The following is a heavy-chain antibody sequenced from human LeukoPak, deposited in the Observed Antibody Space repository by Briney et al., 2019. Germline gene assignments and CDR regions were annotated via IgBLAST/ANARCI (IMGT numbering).Heavy chain of an antibody. V-gene: IGHV4-59*08. Sequence: SETLSLTCTVSGGSISSYYWSWIREPPGMGLEWIGSIYHSGSTYYNPSLKSRVTISVDTSKNQFSLKLSSVTAADTAVYYCARVYDSSGYYSRTFDAFDIWGQGTMVTVSS. J-gene: IGHJ3*02. CDR3: ARVYDSSGYYSRTFDAFDI. CDR2: IYHSGST. CDR1: GGSISSYY. D-gene: IGHD3-22*01.